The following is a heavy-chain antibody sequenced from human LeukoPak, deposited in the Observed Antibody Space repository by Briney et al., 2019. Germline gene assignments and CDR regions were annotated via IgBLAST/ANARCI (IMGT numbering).Heavy chain of an antibody. D-gene: IGHD7-27*01. CDR1: GGSVNSYY. Sequence: PSETLSLTCSVSGGSVNSYYWSWTRQPPGKGLEWIGYIYTTGRTNYNPSLKSRVTISVDTSKNQFSLKLSSVTAADTAVYYCAKILGSGVWYGFDIWGQGTMVTVSS. J-gene: IGHJ3*02. V-gene: IGHV4-4*09. CDR3: AKILGSGVWYGFDI. CDR2: IYTTGRT.